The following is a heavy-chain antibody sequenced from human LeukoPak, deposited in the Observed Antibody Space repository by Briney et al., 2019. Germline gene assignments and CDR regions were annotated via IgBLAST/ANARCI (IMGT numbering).Heavy chain of an antibody. D-gene: IGHD2-8*01. CDR2: INPNSGGT. J-gene: IGHJ3*02. V-gene: IGHV1-2*02. Sequence: ASVKVSCKASGHTFTGYYMQWVRQAPGQGLEWMGWINPNSGGTNYAQKFQGRVTMTRDTSISTAYMELSRLRSDDTAVYYCARPYCTNGVCRAFDIWGQGTMVTVSS. CDR3: ARPYCTNGVCRAFDI. CDR1: GHTFTGYY.